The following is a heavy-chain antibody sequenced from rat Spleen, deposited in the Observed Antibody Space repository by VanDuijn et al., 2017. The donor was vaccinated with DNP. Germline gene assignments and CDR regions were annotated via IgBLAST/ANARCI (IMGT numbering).Heavy chain of an antibody. J-gene: IGHJ2*01. CDR1: GFTFSNYD. CDR2: ISTGGGNT. CDR3: TRQDPFDY. V-gene: IGHV5-25*01. Sequence: EVKLVESGGGLVQPGRSLKLSCAASGFTFSNYDMAWVRQAPTKGLEWIASISTGGGNTYYRDSVKGRFTISRDNAKSTLYLQMDSLRSEDTATYYCTRQDPFDYWGQGVMVTVSS.